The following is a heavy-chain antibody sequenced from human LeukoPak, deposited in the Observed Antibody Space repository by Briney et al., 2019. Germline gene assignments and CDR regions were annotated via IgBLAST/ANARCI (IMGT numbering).Heavy chain of an antibody. J-gene: IGHJ4*02. CDR1: GYSISSGYY. Sequence: KASETLSLTCAVSGYSISSGYYWGWIRQPPGQGLEWIGSIYHSGSTYYNPSLKSRVTISVDTSKNQFSLKLSSVTAADTAVYYCARRGFTIFGAKRLYFDYWGQGTLVTVSS. D-gene: IGHD3-3*01. CDR2: IYHSGST. CDR3: ARRGFTIFGAKRLYFDY. V-gene: IGHV4-38-2*01.